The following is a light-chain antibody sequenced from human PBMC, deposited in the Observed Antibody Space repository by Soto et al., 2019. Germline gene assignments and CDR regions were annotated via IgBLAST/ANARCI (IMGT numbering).Light chain of an antibody. CDR3: QQRTDRPPWT. J-gene: IGKJ1*01. CDR1: QSIFRA. CDR2: DAS. Sequence: EIVLPQSPATLSLSPGERATLSCRASQSIFRAIAWYQHKPVQAPRLLIFDASQRATGIPARFRGSGSGTDFTLSISSLEPEDFAVYYCQQRTDRPPWTFGQGTKVDIK. V-gene: IGKV3-11*01.